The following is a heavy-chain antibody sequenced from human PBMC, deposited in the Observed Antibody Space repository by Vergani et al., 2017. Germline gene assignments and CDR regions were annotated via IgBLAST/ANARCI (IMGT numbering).Heavy chain of an antibody. CDR2: IYPGDSDT. CDR1: GYSFTSYW. V-gene: IGHV5-51*01. Sequence: EVQLVQSGAEVKKPGESLKISCKGSGYSFTSYWIGWVRQMPGKGLEWMGIIYPGDSDTRYRPSFQGQVTISADKSISTAYLQWSSLKASDTAMYYCARQGYCSGGSCYSSYAFDIWGQGTMVTVSS. CDR3: ARQGYCSGGSCYSSYAFDI. D-gene: IGHD2-15*01. J-gene: IGHJ3*02.